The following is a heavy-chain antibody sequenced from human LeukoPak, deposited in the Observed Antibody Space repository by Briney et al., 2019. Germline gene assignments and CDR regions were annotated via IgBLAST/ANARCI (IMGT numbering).Heavy chain of an antibody. CDR2: ISGSGGST. D-gene: IGHD3/OR15-3a*01. CDR3: ANVAGLELRRTAGYFDY. Sequence: GGSLRLSCAATAFTFSNYAMTWVRQAPGKGLEWVSAISGSGGSTYYADSVKGRFTISRDNSKNTLYLQMNSLRAEDTAVYYCANVAGLELRRTAGYFDYWGQGTLVTVSS. J-gene: IGHJ4*02. V-gene: IGHV3-23*01. CDR1: AFTFSNYA.